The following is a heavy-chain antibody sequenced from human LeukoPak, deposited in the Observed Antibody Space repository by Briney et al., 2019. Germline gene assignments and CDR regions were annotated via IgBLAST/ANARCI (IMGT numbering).Heavy chain of an antibody. CDR1: GYTFTSYG. J-gene: IGHJ6*02. D-gene: IGHD4-11*01. CDR2: ISAYNGNT. CDR3: ARLQTTVTTGGYYYGMDV. Sequence: ASVNVSCKASGYTFTSYGISWVRQAPGQGLEWMGWISAYNGNTNYAQKLQGRVTMTTDTSTSTAYMELRSLRSDDTAVYYCARLQTTVTTGGYYYGMDVWGQGTTVTVSS. V-gene: IGHV1-18*01.